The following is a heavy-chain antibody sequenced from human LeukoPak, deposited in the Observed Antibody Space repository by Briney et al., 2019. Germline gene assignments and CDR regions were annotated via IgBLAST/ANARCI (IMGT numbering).Heavy chain of an antibody. J-gene: IGHJ4*02. CDR2: ISSSGSTI. CDR3: AREGVVVHDY. D-gene: IGHD3-22*01. Sequence: GGSLRLSCAASGFTFSSYEMNWVRQAPGKGLEWVSYISSSGSTIYYADSVKGRFTISRDNAKNSLYLQMKSLRAEDTAVYYCAREGVVVHDYWGQGTLVTVSS. CDR1: GFTFSSYE. V-gene: IGHV3-48*03.